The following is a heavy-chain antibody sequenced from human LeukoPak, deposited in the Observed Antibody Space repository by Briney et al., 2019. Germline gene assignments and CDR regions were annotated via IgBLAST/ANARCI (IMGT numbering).Heavy chain of an antibody. CDR1: RFTFSSYA. J-gene: IGHJ4*02. CDR3: ARTREQWQVLDY. CDR2: ISHEGSNQ. V-gene: IGHV3-30*04. Sequence: GRSLRLSCAASRFTFSSYAMHWVRQAPGKGLEWVAVISHEGSNQYYADSVRGRFTISRDNSRNMVYLEMKSPRAEDTAVYFCARTREQWQVLDYWGQGTLVTVSS. D-gene: IGHD6-19*01.